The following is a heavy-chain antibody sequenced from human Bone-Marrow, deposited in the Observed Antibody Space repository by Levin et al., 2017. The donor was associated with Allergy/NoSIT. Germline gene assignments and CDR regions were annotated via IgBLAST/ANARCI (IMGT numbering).Heavy chain of an antibody. CDR3: ARRGRFGGNYYYYYGMDV. CDR1: GYTFTSYG. V-gene: IGHV1-18*01. D-gene: IGHD3-3*01. CDR2: ISAYNGNT. J-gene: IGHJ6*02. Sequence: GESLKISCKASGYTFTSYGISWVRQAPGQGLEWMGWISAYNGNTNYAQKLQGRVTMTTDTSTSTAYMELRSLRSDDTAVYYCARRGRFGGNYYYYYGMDVWGQGTTVTVSS.